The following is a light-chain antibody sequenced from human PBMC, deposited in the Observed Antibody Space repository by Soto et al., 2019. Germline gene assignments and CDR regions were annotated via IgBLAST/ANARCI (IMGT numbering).Light chain of an antibody. V-gene: IGKV2-28*01. CDR3: MQALQTPQYT. CDR1: QSLLHSNGYTY. J-gene: IGKJ2*01. CDR2: LGS. Sequence: DLVMTQSPLSLPVTPGEPASISCRSSQSLLHSNGYTYLDWYLQKPGQSPQLLIYLGSTRASGVPARFRGSGSGTDFTLKISRVDAEDVGVYYCMQALQTPQYTFGQGTKLEIK.